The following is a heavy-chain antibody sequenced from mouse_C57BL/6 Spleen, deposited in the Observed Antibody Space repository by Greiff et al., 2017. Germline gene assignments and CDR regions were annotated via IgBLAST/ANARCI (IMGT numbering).Heavy chain of an antibody. CDR1: GFSLSTFGMG. Sequence: ESGPGILQPSQTLSLTCSFSGFSLSTFGMGVGGIRQPSGKGLEWLAHIWWDDDKYYNPTLKGRLTISEDTTKNQVYLKIANVDTAYTAAYYCARRDRFGSSYGYWGQGTTLTVSS. CDR3: ARRDRFGSSYGY. V-gene: IGHV8-8*01. D-gene: IGHD1-1*01. J-gene: IGHJ2*01. CDR2: IWWDDDK.